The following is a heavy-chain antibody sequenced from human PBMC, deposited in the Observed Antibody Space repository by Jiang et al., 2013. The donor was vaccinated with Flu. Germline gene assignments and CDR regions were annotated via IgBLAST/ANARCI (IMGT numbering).Heavy chain of an antibody. Sequence: PGLVKPSQTLSLTCTVSGGSISSGGYYWSWIRQHPGKGLEWIGYIYYSGSTYYNPSLKSLVTISVDTSKNQFSLKLSSVTAADTAVYYCARVRVWRDGYNPSFDYWGQGTLVTVSS. CDR2: IYYSGST. CDR3: ARVRVWRDGYNPSFDY. V-gene: IGHV4-31*01. J-gene: IGHJ4*02. D-gene: IGHD5-24*01. CDR1: GGSISSGGYY.